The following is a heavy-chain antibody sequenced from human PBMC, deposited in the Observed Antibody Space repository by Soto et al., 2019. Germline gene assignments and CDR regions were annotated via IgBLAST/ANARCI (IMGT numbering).Heavy chain of an antibody. CDR1: GGLFSSYP. CDR3: ARGGSGYTWFNEF. CDR2: IIPVFQTA. Sequence: QEQLVQSGAEVKKPGSSVKVSCKASGGLFSSYPISWVRQVPGQGLEWMGGIIPVFQTAYYTQRFQGRVTITADESTNTGHMGLSSLRSEDTGIYYCARGGSGYTWFNEFWGQGTLVTVSS. D-gene: IGHD3-22*01. J-gene: IGHJ4*02. V-gene: IGHV1-69*01.